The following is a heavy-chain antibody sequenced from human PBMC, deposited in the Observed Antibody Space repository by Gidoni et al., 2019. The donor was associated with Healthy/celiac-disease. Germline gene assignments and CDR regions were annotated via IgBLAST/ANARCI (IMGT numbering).Heavy chain of an antibody. CDR2: IKQDGSEK. J-gene: IGHJ6*02. CDR3: ARAMYGSGWYYYYGMDV. Sequence: EVQLVESGGALVQPGGSVRLSCAASGFTFSSYWMSWVRQAPGKGLEWVANIKQDGSEKYYVDSVNGRFTISRDNAKNSLYLQMNSLRAEDTAVYYCARAMYGSGWYYYYGMDVWGQGTTVTVSS. CDR1: GFTFSSYW. V-gene: IGHV3-7*01. D-gene: IGHD6-19*01.